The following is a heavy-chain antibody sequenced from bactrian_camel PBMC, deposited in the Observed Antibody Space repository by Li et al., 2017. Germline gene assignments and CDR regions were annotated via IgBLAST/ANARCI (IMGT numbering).Heavy chain of an antibody. CDR3: TNASLAY. CDR2: INSGGGST. Sequence: QLVESGGGSVQAGGSLRLSCAASGFTYSDYCMGWFRQAPGKGLEWVSTINSGGGSTYYADSVKGRFTISRHNAKNTLILQLNSLSIEDTAMYYCTNASLAYWGQGTQVTVS. CDR1: GFTYSDYC. J-gene: IGHJ4*01. V-gene: IGHV3S1*01. D-gene: IGHD1*01.